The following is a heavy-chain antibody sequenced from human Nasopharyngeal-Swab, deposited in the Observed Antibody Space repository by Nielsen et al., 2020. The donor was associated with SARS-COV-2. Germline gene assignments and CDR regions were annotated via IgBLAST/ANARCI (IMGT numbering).Heavy chain of an antibody. CDR3: ARSGYSSSWYQHSYYYYGMDV. V-gene: IGHV1-69*13. CDR2: IIPIFGTA. J-gene: IGHJ6*02. CDR1: GGTFSSYA. D-gene: IGHD6-13*01. Sequence: PSVKVSCKASGGTFSSYAISWVRQAPGQGLEWMGGIIPIFGTANYAQKFQGRVTITADESTSTAYMELSSLRSEDTAVYYCARSGYSSSWYQHSYYYYGMDVWGQGTTVTVSS.